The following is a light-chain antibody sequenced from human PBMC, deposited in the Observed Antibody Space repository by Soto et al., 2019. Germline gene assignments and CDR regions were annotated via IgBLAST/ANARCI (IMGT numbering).Light chain of an antibody. J-gene: IGLJ1*01. CDR1: SSDVGGYNY. Sequence: QSALTQPASVSGSPGQSITISCTGNSSDVGGYNYVSWYQQHPGKAPKLMIYDVSNRPSGVSNRFSGSKSGNTASLTISGLKAEDEADYYCSSYTSSSTRVFGTGTKVTVL. V-gene: IGLV2-14*01. CDR2: DVS. CDR3: SSYTSSSTRV.